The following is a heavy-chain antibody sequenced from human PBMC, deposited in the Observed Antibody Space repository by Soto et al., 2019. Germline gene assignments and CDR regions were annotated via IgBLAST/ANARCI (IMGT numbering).Heavy chain of an antibody. J-gene: IGHJ6*02. V-gene: IGHV1-2*04. CDR1: GYTFTGCY. Sequence: ASVKVSCKASGYTFTGCYMHWVRQAPGQGLEWMGWINPNSGGTNYAQKFQGWVTMTRDTSISTAYMELSRLRSDDTAVYYCARGRTVTTTDPGLYGMDVWGQGTTVTVSS. CDR3: ARGRTVTTTDPGLYGMDV. CDR2: INPNSGGT. D-gene: IGHD4-17*01.